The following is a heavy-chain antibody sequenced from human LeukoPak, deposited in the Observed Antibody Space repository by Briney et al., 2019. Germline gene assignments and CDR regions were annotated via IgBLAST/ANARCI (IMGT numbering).Heavy chain of an antibody. D-gene: IGHD1-26*01. CDR2: IYTSGSS. CDR3: ARDRFSGSFSGFDY. Sequence: KSSETLSLTCTVSGVSFSPDYWSWIRQPAGQGLEWIGRIYTSGSSNYDPSLKSRATMSVDTSKNQISLKLTSVTAADTAVYYCARDRFSGSFSGFDYWGQGALVTVSS. CDR1: GVSFSPDY. J-gene: IGHJ4*02. V-gene: IGHV4-4*07.